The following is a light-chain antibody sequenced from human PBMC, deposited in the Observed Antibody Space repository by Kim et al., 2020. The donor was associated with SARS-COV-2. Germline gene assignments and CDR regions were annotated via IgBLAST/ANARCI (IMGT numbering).Light chain of an antibody. CDR2: RDK. J-gene: IGLJ2*01. V-gene: IGLV3-25*03. CDR3: QSADISGTSWV. Sequence: CPGQTARITCSGDPLPKQIAYWYQQRPGRAPILVLYRDKVRPSWIPERFSGSRSGTIVTLTIRGVQAEDEADYFCQSADISGTSWVFGGGTQLTVL. CDR1: PLPKQI.